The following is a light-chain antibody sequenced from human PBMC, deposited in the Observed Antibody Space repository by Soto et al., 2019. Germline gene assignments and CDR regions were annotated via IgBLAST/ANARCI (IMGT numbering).Light chain of an antibody. CDR2: DAS. J-gene: IGKJ5*01. V-gene: IGKV1-5*01. CDR3: HQRNK. CDR1: QSIGTW. Sequence: DIQMTQSPSTLSASVGDRVTITCRASQSIGTWLAWYQQKPGKPPKLLIYDASTLESGVPSRFSGSGSGTDFTLTISSLEPEDFAVYFCHQRNKFGQGTRLEIK.